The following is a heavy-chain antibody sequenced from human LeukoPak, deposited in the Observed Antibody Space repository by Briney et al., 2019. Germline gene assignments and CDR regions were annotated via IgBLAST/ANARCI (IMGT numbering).Heavy chain of an antibody. CDR1: GYTFTSYG. CDR2: ISAYNGNT. D-gene: IGHD3-3*01. Sequence: ASVKVSCKASGYTFTSYGISWVRQAPGQGLEWMGWISAYNGNTNYAQKLQGRVTMTTDTSTSTAYMELRSLRSDDTAVYYCARDLVFGVVMAPDDAFDIWGQGTMVTVSS. J-gene: IGHJ3*02. V-gene: IGHV1-18*01. CDR3: ARDLVFGVVMAPDDAFDI.